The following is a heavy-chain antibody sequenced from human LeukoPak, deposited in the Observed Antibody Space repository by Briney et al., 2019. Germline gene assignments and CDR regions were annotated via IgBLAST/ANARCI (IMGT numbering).Heavy chain of an antibody. V-gene: IGHV4-38-2*01. CDR2: ICHSGST. Sequence: SETLSLTCAVSGYSISSGYYWGWIRQPPGKGLEWIGSICHSGSTYYNPSLKSRVTISVDTSKNQFSLKLSSVTAADTAVYYCARRDGDYYYYMDVWGKGTTVTVSS. CDR3: ARRDGDYYYYMDV. D-gene: IGHD4-17*01. J-gene: IGHJ6*03. CDR1: GYSISSGYY.